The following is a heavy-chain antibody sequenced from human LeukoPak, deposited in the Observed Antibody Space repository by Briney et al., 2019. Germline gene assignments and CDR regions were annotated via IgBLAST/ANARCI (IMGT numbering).Heavy chain of an antibody. V-gene: IGHV3-7*01. J-gene: IGHJ4*02. Sequence: GGSLRLSCAASGFSFGSYWMSWVRQAPGKGLEWVANIKQDGSEKYYVDSVKGRFTISRDNAKNSLYLEMNSLRVEDTAVYYCARDLEAANTYYFDYWGQGTMVTVSS. D-gene: IGHD6-13*01. CDR2: IKQDGSEK. CDR3: ARDLEAANTYYFDY. CDR1: GFSFGSYW.